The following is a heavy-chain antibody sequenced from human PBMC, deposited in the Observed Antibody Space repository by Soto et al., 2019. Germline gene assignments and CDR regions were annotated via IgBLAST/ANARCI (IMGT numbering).Heavy chain of an antibody. CDR1: GDTFSSNA. V-gene: IGHV3-23*01. CDR3: AKDKRSICTKNWFDA. J-gene: IGHJ5*02. CDR2: ISAGGGTT. Sequence: PGGSLRLSCAASGDTFSSNAMSWIRQAPGKGLEWVSAISAGGGTTSYSDSVKGRFTISRDNSKNTLYLQMNTLTAEDTAVYYRAKDKRSICTKNWFDAWGQGTLVTVSS. D-gene: IGHD6-6*01.